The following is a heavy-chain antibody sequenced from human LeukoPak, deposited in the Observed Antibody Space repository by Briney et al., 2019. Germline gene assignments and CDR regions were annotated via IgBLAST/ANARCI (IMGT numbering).Heavy chain of an antibody. Sequence: ASVKVSCKASGGTFSSYAISWVRQAPGQGLEWMGRIIPIFGIANYAQKFQGRVTITADKSTSTAYMELSSLRSEDTAVYYCARGYTAMGSSLLDYWGQGTLVTVSS. CDR3: ARGYTAMGSSLLDY. CDR1: GGTFSSYA. CDR2: IIPIFGIA. J-gene: IGHJ4*02. V-gene: IGHV1-69*04. D-gene: IGHD5-18*01.